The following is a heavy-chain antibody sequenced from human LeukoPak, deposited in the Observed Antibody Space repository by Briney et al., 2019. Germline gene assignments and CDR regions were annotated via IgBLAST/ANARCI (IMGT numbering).Heavy chain of an antibody. CDR3: ASRGMITFGGVIDHSFDY. CDR1: GYSISSGYY. V-gene: IGHV4-38-2*01. J-gene: IGHJ4*02. D-gene: IGHD3-16*02. CDR2: IYHSGST. Sequence: SETLSLTCAVYGYSISSGYYWGWIRQPPGKGLEWIGSIYHSGSTYYNPSLKSRVTISVDTSKNQFSLKLSSVTAADTAVYYCASRGMITFGGVIDHSFDYWGQGTLVTVSS.